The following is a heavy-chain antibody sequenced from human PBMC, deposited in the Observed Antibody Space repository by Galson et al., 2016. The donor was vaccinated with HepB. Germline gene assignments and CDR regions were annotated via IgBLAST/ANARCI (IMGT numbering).Heavy chain of an antibody. CDR1: GFTFSDYS. CDR3: ARDGRRGYGMDV. CDR2: IASNRRTI. Sequence: SLRLSCAASGFTFSDYSMNWVRQAPGKGLEWVSYIASNRRTIYYADSARGRFTISRDNAKNSLYLQMNSLRDEDTAVYYCARDGRRGYGMDVWGQGTTVTVSS. V-gene: IGHV3-48*02. J-gene: IGHJ6*02.